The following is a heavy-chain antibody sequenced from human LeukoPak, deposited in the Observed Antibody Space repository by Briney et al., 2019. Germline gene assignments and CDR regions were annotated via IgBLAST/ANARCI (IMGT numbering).Heavy chain of an antibody. Sequence: GGSLRLSCAASGFTFSSYAMPWVRQAPGKGLEWVAVISYDGSNKYYADSVKGRFTISRDNSKNTLYLQMNSLRAEDTAVYYCARDPIHYDFWSGYYSGAFDIWGQGTMVTVSS. D-gene: IGHD3-3*01. CDR3: ARDPIHYDFWSGYYSGAFDI. CDR1: GFTFSSYA. J-gene: IGHJ3*02. V-gene: IGHV3-30-3*01. CDR2: ISYDGSNK.